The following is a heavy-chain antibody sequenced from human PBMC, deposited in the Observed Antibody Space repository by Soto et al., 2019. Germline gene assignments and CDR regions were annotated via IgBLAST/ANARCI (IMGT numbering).Heavy chain of an antibody. V-gene: IGHV4-4*02. CDR3: ARLPIGVDYYGSGKRFPFDP. Sequence: PSETPSLTCAVSGGSISSSNWWSWVRQPPGKGLEWIGEIYHSGSTNYNPSLKSRVTISVDKSKNQFSLKLSSVTAADTAVYYCARLPIGVDYYGSGKRFPFDPWGQGTLVTVSS. J-gene: IGHJ5*02. D-gene: IGHD3-10*01. CDR2: IYHSGST. CDR1: GGSISSSNW.